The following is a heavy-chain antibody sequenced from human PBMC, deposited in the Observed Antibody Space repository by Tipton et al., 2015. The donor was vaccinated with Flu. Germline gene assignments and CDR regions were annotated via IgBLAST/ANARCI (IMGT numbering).Heavy chain of an antibody. J-gene: IGHJ6*02. CDR1: GGSIRGTNW. Sequence: TLSLTCAVSGGSIRGTNWWSWVRQTPGKGLEWIGEINESGRTKYNPSLKSRVTISRDTSKNQFSLIMTSVSAADTAVYYCARGVMSGRLYYGMDVWDQGP. CDR3: ARGVMSGRLYYGMDV. CDR2: INESGRT. D-gene: IGHD3-16*01. V-gene: IGHV4-4*02.